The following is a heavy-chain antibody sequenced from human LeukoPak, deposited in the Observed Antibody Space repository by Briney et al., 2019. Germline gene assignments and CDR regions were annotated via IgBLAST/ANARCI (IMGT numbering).Heavy chain of an antibody. CDR2: IYYNGGA. CDR1: GGSISTSDYS. D-gene: IGHD3-10*01. V-gene: IGHV4-39*01. CDR3: ARHKGPHIVRGVLRNNWFDY. J-gene: IGHJ5*01. Sequence: SETLSFTCTVSGGSISTSDYSWGWIRQPPGKGLEWIDTIYYNGGAHYTVSLKSRVTISVDTSKNQFSLRLNSVTAADTAMYFCARHKGPHIVRGVLRNNWFDYWGQGILVTVSS.